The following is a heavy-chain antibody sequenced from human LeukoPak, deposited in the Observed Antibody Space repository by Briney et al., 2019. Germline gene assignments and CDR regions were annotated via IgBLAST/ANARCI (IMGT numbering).Heavy chain of an antibody. D-gene: IGHD5-24*01. CDR3: MRHEEEDGYNAKPFDF. CDR2: IYYSGNT. J-gene: IGHJ4*02. Sequence: SETLSLTRTVSGGSISNSNYYWGWVRQPPGKGLEWIGTIYYSGNTYYTPSLKSRVTISVDTSKNQFSLGLSSVTAADTAVYFCMRHEEEDGYNAKPFDFWGQGTLVTVSS. V-gene: IGHV4-39*01. CDR1: GGSISNSNYY.